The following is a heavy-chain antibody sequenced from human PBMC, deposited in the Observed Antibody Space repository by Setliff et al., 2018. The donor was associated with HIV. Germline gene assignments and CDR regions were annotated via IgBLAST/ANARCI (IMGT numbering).Heavy chain of an antibody. J-gene: IGHJ3*02. CDR2: MSTGGGIK. CDR3: AKHRSGGDYTSGVFDI. CDR1: GFTFSKYW. V-gene: IGHV3-30*18. D-gene: IGHD4-17*01. Sequence: GGSLRLSCAASGFTFSKYWMSWVRQAPGKGLEWVAVMSTGGGIKICADSVKGRFTISRDTSKNTLYLQMNSLRAEDTAVYYCAKHRSGGDYTSGVFDIWGQGTLVTVSS.